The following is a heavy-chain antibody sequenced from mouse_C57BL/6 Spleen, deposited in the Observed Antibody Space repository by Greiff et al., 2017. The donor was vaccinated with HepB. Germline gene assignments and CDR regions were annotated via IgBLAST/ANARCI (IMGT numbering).Heavy chain of an antibody. J-gene: IGHJ3*01. CDR1: GYTFTDYY. CDR2: INPNNGGT. V-gene: IGHV1-26*01. CDR3: ARGDYYDYDGAWFAY. Sequence: VQLQQSGPELVKPGASVKISCKASGYTFTDYYMNWVKQSHGKSLEWIGDINPNNGGTSYNQKFKGKATLTVDKSSSTAYMELRSLTSEDSAVYYCARGDYYDYDGAWFAYWGQGTLVTVSA. D-gene: IGHD2-4*01.